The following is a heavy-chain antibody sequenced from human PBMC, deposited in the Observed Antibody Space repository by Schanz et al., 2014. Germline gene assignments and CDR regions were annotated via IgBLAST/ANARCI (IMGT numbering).Heavy chain of an antibody. CDR3: AREGEWGYDPPRH. V-gene: IGHV3-11*06. CDR2: ISSSSIYT. J-gene: IGHJ4*02. CDR1: GFTFSDYY. Sequence: QVQLVESGGTLVKPGGSLRLSCVVSGFTFSDYYMSLIRQAPGKGLEWVSYISSSSIYTNYADSVKGRFTISRDNAKNSLYLQMNSLRAEDTAVYYCAREGEWGYDPPRHWGQGTLVTVSS. D-gene: IGHD5-12*01.